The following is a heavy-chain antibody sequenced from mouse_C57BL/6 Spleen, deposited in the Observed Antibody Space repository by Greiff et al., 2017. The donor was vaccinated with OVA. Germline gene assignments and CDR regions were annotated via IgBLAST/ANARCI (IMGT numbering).Heavy chain of an antibody. CDR1: GYTFTSYW. J-gene: IGHJ4*01. Sequence: LQQPGAELVRPGSSVKLSCKASGYTFTSYWMDWVKQRPGQGLEWIGNIYPSDSETHYNQKFKDKATLTVDKSSSTAYMQLSSLTSEDSAVYYCARYGNYGSYYAMDYWGQGTSVTVSS. CDR2: IYPSDSET. D-gene: IGHD2-1*01. V-gene: IGHV1-61*01. CDR3: ARYGNYGSYYAMDY.